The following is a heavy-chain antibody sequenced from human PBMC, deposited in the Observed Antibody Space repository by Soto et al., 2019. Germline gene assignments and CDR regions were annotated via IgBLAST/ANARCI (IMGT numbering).Heavy chain of an antibody. V-gene: IGHV3-15*01. CDR1: GFTFSNAW. J-gene: IGHJ4*02. CDR2: IKSKTDGGTT. Sequence: GGSLRLSCAASGFTFSNAWMSWVRQAPGKGLEWVGRIKSKTDGGTTDYAAPVKGRFTISRDDSKNTLYLQMNSLKTEDTAVYYCTTEEDIVATTFIDYWGQGALVSVSA. D-gene: IGHD5-12*01. CDR3: TTEEDIVATTFIDY.